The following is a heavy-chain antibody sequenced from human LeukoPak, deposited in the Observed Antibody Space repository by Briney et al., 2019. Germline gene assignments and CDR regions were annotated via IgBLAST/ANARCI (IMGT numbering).Heavy chain of an antibody. CDR2: IYYSGST. D-gene: IGHD2-15*01. J-gene: IGHJ5*02. V-gene: IGHV4-59*01. Sequence: SETLSLTCTVSGGSISSYYWSWIRQPPGKGLEWIGYIYYSGSTNYNPSLKSRVTISVDTSKNQFSLKLSSVAAADTAVYYCARGYCSGGSCYSWFDPWGQGTLVTVSS. CDR1: GGSISSYY. CDR3: ARGYCSGGSCYSWFDP.